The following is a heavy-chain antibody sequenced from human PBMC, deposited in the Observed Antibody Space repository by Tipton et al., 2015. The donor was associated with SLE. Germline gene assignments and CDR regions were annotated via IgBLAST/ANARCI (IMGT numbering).Heavy chain of an antibody. D-gene: IGHD3-3*01. J-gene: IGHJ4*02. V-gene: IGHV3-20*04. Sequence: GSLRLSCAASGFTFDDYGLSWVRQVPGKGLEWVSHINWNGDTTSYADSVKGRFTISRDNAKNSLYLQMNSLRAEDTAVYYCARDQGFLEWLYYFDYWGQGTLVTVSS. CDR1: GFTFDDYG. CDR2: INWNGDTT. CDR3: ARDQGFLEWLYYFDY.